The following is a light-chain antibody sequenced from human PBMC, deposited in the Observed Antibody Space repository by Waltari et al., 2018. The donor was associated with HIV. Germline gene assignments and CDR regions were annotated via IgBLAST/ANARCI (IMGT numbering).Light chain of an antibody. CDR1: STDIGGYNY. Sequence: QSVLTQPASVSGSPGQSITISCTGTSTDIGGYNYVSWYQQHPSKAPKLLIYEVSNRPSGVSDRFSGSRSGNTASLTISGLQAEDEADYFCSSYAGSSIFVVFGGGTKLTVL. CDR2: EVS. J-gene: IGLJ2*01. V-gene: IGLV2-14*01. CDR3: SSYAGSSIFVV.